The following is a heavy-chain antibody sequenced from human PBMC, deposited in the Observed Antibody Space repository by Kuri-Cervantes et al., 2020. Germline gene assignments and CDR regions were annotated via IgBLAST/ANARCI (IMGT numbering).Heavy chain of an antibody. Sequence: GGSLRLSCAASGFTFSSYSMNWVRQAPGKGLEWVSSISSSSSYIYYADSVKGRFTISRDNAKNSLYLQMNSLRAEDTAVYYCARPLGMIGSDAFDIWGQGTMVTVSS. D-gene: IGHD1-14*01. J-gene: IGHJ3*02. V-gene: IGHV3-21*03. CDR2: ISSSSSYI. CDR1: GFTFSSYS. CDR3: ARPLGMIGSDAFDI.